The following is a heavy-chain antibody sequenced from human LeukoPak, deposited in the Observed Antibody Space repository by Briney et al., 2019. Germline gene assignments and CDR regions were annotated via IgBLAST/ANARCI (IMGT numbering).Heavy chain of an antibody. V-gene: IGHV3-9*01. CDR1: GFTFDDYA. D-gene: IGHD2-15*01. J-gene: IGHJ4*02. CDR2: INWGSGSV. Sequence: GRSLRLSCAASGFTFDDYAMHWVRQAPGKGLEWVSSINWGSGSVTYADSVRGRFTISRDNSKSTLCLQMNSLRAEDTAVYYCAKQLGYCSDGSCYFPYWGQGTLVTVSS. CDR3: AKQLGYCSDGSCYFPY.